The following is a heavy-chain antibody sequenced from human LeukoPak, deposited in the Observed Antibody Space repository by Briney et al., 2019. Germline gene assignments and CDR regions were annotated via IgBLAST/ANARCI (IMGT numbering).Heavy chain of an antibody. CDR2: IYSSGST. J-gene: IGHJ2*01. CDR1: DGSMRSYY. V-gene: IGHV4-59*01. CDR3: ARERTSLSRDWYFDL. Sequence: SETLSLTCTVSDGSMRSYYWSWIRQPPGKALEWVGYIYSSGSTNYNPSLKSRVTMPVDTSRSQFSLKLSSVTAADTAVYYCARERTSLSRDWYFDLWGRGTLVTVSS. D-gene: IGHD5/OR15-5a*01.